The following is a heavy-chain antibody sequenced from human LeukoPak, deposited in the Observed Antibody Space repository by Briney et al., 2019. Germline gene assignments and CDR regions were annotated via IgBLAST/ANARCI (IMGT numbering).Heavy chain of an antibody. CDR3: ARKFDRDGAY. CDR1: GFTFSEYY. CDR2: ISADSDKI. Sequence: PGGSLRLSCAASGFTFSEYYMNWIRQAPGKGLECVSHISADSDKIYYADSVKGRFTISRDNAKNSVSLQMNSLRAEDTAVYYCARKFDRDGAYWGRGTLVVVSS. V-gene: IGHV3-11*01. D-gene: IGHD5-24*01. J-gene: IGHJ4*02.